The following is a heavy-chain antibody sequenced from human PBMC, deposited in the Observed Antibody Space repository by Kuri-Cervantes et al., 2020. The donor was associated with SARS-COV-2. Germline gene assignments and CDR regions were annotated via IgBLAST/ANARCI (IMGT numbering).Heavy chain of an antibody. Sequence: GGSLRLSCAASGFTVSSNYMSWVRQAPGKGLEWVSAIYSGGTTYYADSVKGRFTISSDNYKNTLYLQMNSLRAEDTAVYYCGRVAKSGWNANNWFDPWGQGTLVTVSS. V-gene: IGHV3-66*01. D-gene: IGHD1-1*01. J-gene: IGHJ5*02. CDR1: GFTVSSNY. CDR2: IYSGGTT. CDR3: GRVAKSGWNANNWFDP.